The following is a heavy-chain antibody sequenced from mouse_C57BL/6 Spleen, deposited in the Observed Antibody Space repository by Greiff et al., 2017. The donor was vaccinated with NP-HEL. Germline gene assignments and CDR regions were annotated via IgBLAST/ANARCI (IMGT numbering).Heavy chain of an antibody. J-gene: IGHJ3*01. CDR3: ARDGGDYDERAWFAY. Sequence: EVHLVESGGGLVKPGGSLKLSCAASGFTFSSYAMSWVRQTPEKRLEWVATISDGGSYTYYPDNVKGRFTISRDNAKNNLYLQMSHLKSEDTAMYYCARDGGDYDERAWFAYWGQGTLVTVSA. CDR1: GFTFSSYA. D-gene: IGHD2-4*01. V-gene: IGHV5-4*01. CDR2: ISDGGSYT.